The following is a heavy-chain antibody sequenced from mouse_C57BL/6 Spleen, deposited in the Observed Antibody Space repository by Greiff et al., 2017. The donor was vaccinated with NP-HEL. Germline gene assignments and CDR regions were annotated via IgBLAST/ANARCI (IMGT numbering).Heavy chain of an antibody. CDR2: ISSGSSTI. CDR3: ARGDGHWYFDV. V-gene: IGHV5-17*01. CDR1: GFTFSDYG. D-gene: IGHD2-3*01. J-gene: IGHJ1*03. Sequence: EVHLVESGGGLVKPGGSLKLSCAASGFTFSDYGMHWVRQAPEKGLEWVAYISSGSSTIYYADTVKGRFTISRDNAKNTLFLQMTSLRSEDTAMYYCARGDGHWYFDVWGTGTTVTVSS.